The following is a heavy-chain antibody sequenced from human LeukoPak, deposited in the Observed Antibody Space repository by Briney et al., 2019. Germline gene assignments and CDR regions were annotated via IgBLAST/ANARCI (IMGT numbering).Heavy chain of an antibody. J-gene: IGHJ4*02. D-gene: IGHD3-22*01. CDR3: ARGREIALIATRYYFDY. CDR2: IIPIFGAA. V-gene: IGHV1-69*13. Sequence: SVKVSCKASGGTFSSYAISWVRQAPGQGLEWMGGIIPIFGAANYAQEFQGRVTITADESTSTAYMELSSLRSQDTAVYYCARGREIALIATRYYFDYWGQGTLVTVSS. CDR1: GGTFSSYA.